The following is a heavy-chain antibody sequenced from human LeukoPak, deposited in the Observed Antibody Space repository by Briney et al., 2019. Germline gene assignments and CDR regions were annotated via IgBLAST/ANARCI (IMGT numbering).Heavy chain of an antibody. Sequence: QTGGSLRLSCAASGFTFSSYWMSWVRQAPGKGLEWVANIKQDGSEKYYVDSVKGRFTISRDNAKNSLYLQMNSLRAEDTAVYYCARVSSSWYGGYYYYYYMDVWGKGTTVTVSS. CDR2: IKQDGSEK. D-gene: IGHD6-13*01. CDR1: GFTFSSYW. V-gene: IGHV3-7*01. CDR3: ARVSSSWYGGYYYYYYMDV. J-gene: IGHJ6*03.